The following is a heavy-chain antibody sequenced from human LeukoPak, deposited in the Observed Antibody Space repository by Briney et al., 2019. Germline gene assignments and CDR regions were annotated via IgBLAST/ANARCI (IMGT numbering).Heavy chain of an antibody. CDR3: ARAPSLGGYSYGYFDP. CDR2: IYYSGST. V-gene: IGHV4-39*07. CDR1: GGSISSSSYY. Sequence: SETLSLTCTVSGGSISSSSYYWGWIRQPPGKGLEWIGSIYYSGSTYYNPSLKSRVTISVDTSKNQFSLKLSSVTAADTAVYYCARAPSLGGYSYGYFDPWGQGTLVTVSS. J-gene: IGHJ4*02. D-gene: IGHD5-18*01.